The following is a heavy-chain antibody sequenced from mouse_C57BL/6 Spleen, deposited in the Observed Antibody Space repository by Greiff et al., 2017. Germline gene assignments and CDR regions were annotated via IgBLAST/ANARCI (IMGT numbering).Heavy chain of an antibody. CDR2: ISYSGST. V-gene: IGHV3-1*01. Sequence: VQLKESGPGMVKPSQSLSLTCTVTGYSITSGYDWHWIRHFPGNKLEWMGYISYSGSTNYNPSLKSRISITHDTSKNHFFLKLNSVTTEDTATYYCARGGIPYYAMDYWGQGTSVTVSS. J-gene: IGHJ4*01. CDR3: ARGGIPYYAMDY. CDR1: GYSITSGYD.